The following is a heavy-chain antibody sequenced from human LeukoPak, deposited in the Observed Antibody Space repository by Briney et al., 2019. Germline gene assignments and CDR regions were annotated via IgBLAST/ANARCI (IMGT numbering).Heavy chain of an antibody. CDR3: ATFHDYSDYLGT. J-gene: IGHJ4*02. D-gene: IGHD4-11*01. Sequence: SETLSLTCTVSGGSISSYYWSWIRQPPGKGLEWIGYTYYSGSTSYNPSLKSRVTILVDTSKNQFSLKLNSVTAADTAVYYCATFHDYSDYLGTWGQGTLVTVSS. CDR1: GGSISSYY. V-gene: IGHV4-59*01. CDR2: TYYSGST.